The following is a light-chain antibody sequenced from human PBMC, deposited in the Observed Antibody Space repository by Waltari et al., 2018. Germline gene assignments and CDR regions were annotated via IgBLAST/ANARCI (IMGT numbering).Light chain of an antibody. CDR3: QQFDSSPGT. V-gene: IGKV3-20*01. CDR2: GTS. CDR1: QSISSLY. J-gene: IGKJ1*01. Sequence: EIVLTQSPGTLAWSPGERGPLSCRASQSISSLYLPWYQQKPGQAPRLLISGTSSRATGIPDRFSGSGSGTDFTLTISRLEAEDFAVYYCQQFDSSPGTFGQGTKVEIK.